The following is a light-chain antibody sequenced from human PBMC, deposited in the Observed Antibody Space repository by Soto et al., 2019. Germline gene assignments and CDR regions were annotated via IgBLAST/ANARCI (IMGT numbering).Light chain of an antibody. CDR3: SSYSSSGTLYV. V-gene: IGLV2-14*03. Sequence: QSALTQPASVSGSPGQSITISCTGSSSDVGDYNYVAWYQQHPDKAPKLMIFDVSSWPSGVSNRFSGSKSGSTASLTISGLQAEDEADYFCSSYSSSGTLYVFGTGTKVTVL. CDR2: DVS. J-gene: IGLJ1*01. CDR1: SSDVGDYNY.